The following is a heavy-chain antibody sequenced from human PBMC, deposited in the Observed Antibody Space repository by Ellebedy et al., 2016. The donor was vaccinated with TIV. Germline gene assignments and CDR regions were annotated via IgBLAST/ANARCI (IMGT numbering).Heavy chain of an antibody. CDR3: ARYCSGGSCYSHAFDI. J-gene: IGHJ3*02. V-gene: IGHV3-11*01. D-gene: IGHD2-15*01. Sequence: PGGSLRLSCAASGFTFSDYYMSWIRQAPGKGLEWVSYISSSGSTIYYAGSVKGRFTISRDNAKNSLYLQMNSLRAEDTAVYYCARYCSGGSCYSHAFDIWGQGTMVTVSS. CDR2: ISSSGSTI. CDR1: GFTFSDYY.